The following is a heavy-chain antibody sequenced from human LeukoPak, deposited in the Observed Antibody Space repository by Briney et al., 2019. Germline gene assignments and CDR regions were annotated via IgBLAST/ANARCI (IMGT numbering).Heavy chain of an antibody. V-gene: IGHV4-59*01. CDR2: IYYNGST. D-gene: IGHD1/OR15-1a*01. J-gene: IGHJ4*02. CDR1: GGSISSYY. CDR3: ARGEAWNKFDY. Sequence: SETLSLTCTVSGGSISSYYWSWIRQPPGKGLEWIGYIYYNGSTNYNPSLKSRVTISVDTSKNQFSLKLSSVTAADTAVYYCARGEAWNKFDYWGQGTLVTVSS.